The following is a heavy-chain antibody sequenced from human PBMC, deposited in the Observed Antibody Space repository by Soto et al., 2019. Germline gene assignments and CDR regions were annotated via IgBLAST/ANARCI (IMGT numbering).Heavy chain of an antibody. CDR2: IDWDDDK. CDR3: ARTLAPTGYSSGWPEGYFDY. J-gene: IGHJ4*02. CDR1: GFSLSTSGMC. Sequence: SGPTLVNPTQTLTLTCTFSGFSLSTSGMCVSWIRQPPGKALEWLARIDWDDDKYYSTSLKTRLTISKDTSKNQVVLTMTNMDPVDTATYYCARTLAPTGYSSGWPEGYFDYWGQGTLVTVSS. V-gene: IGHV2-70*11. D-gene: IGHD6-19*01.